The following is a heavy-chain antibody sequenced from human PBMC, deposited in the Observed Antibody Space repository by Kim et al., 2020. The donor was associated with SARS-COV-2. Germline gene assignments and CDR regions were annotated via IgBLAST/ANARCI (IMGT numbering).Heavy chain of an antibody. J-gene: IGHJ4*02. Sequence: GGSLRLSCATSGFSFSRNTMNWVRQAPGKGLEWVSSISSSSTFLYYADSVKGRFTISRDNAKNSLYLQMNSLRAEDTAVYYCVTGSGYCSGSSCYHLAYWGQGPLVTVSS. D-gene: IGHD2-2*01. CDR1: GFSFSRNT. V-gene: IGHV3-21*01. CDR3: VTGSGYCSGSSCYHLAY. CDR2: ISSSSTFL.